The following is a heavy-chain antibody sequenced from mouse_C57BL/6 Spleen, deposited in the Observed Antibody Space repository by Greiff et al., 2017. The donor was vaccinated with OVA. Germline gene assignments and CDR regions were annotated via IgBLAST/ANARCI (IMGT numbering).Heavy chain of an antibody. J-gene: IGHJ3*01. CDR3: ARSGGNYVAWFAY. CDR2: ILPGSGST. CDR1: GYTFTGYW. D-gene: IGHD2-1*01. Sequence: QVQLQQSGAELMKPGASVKLSCKATGYTFTGYWIEWVKQRPGHGLEWIGEILPGSGSTTYNEKFKGKATFTADTSSNTAYMQLSSQTTEDSAIYYCARSGGNYVAWFAYWGQGTLVTVSA. V-gene: IGHV1-9*01.